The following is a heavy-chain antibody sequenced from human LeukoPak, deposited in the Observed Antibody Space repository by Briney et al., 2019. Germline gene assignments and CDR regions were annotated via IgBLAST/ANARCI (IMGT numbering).Heavy chain of an antibody. CDR2: ISGSGGST. J-gene: IGHJ4*02. CDR1: GFTFNSYA. Sequence: PGGSLRLSCAASGFTFNSYAMSWVRQAPGKGLEWVSAISGSGGSTYYADSVKGRFTISRDNSKNTLYLQMNSLRAEDTAVYYCASQRAVWDERGYSGYDYGPFESWGQGTLVTVSS. V-gene: IGHV3-23*01. CDR3: ASQRAVWDERGYSGYDYGPFES. D-gene: IGHD5-12*01.